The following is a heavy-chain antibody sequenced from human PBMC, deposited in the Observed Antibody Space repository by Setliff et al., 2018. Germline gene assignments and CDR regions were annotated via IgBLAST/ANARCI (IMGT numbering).Heavy chain of an antibody. CDR1: GYTFTSHY. Sequence: ASVKVSCKASGYTFTSHYMHWVRQAPGLGLELMGTINPSSGRTSYAQKFQGRVNMTRDTSTSTVYMDMSSLRSEDTAVYYCARDVFPYHYEGAFDIWGQGTMVTVSS. CDR3: ARDVFPYHYEGAFDI. J-gene: IGHJ3*02. CDR2: INPSSGRT. D-gene: IGHD3-22*01. V-gene: IGHV1-46*01.